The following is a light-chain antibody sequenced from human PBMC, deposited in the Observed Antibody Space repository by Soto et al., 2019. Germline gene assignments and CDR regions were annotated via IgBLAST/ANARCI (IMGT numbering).Light chain of an antibody. Sequence: DVVMTQSPLSLPVTLGQPASISCRSSQSLVYSDGNTYLNWFHQRPGQSPRRLIYKVSNRDSGPDRFSGSGSGTDFTVKMSRVEAEAVGVYYCMRATLWGRCGQGTKVEIK. CDR3: MRATLWGR. J-gene: IGKJ1*01. V-gene: IGKV2-30*01. CDR2: KVS. CDR1: QSLVYSDGNTY.